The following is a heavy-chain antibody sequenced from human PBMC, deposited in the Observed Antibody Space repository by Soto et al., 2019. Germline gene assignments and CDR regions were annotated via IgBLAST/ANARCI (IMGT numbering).Heavy chain of an antibody. J-gene: IGHJ6*02. CDR2: IYYSGST. CDR1: GGSISSDGNY. V-gene: IGHV4-31*03. Sequence: SETLSLTCTVSGGSISSDGNYWSWIRQHPGKGLEWIGYIYYSGSTYYNPSLKSRVTISVDTSKNQFSLKLNSVTAADTAVYYCARARMVRGIIYHYCMDVWGPGTTVTVSS. CDR3: ARARMVRGIIYHYCMDV. D-gene: IGHD3-10*01.